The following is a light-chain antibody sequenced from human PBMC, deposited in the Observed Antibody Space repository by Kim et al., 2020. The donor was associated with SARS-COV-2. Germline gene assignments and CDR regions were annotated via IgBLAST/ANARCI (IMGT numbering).Light chain of an antibody. CDR2: GKN. CDR3: NSRDSSGNHLGV. V-gene: IGLV3-19*01. CDR1: SLRSYY. J-gene: IGLJ2*01. Sequence: LGQTVRITCQGDSLRSYYASWYQQKPGQAPVLVTYGKNNRPSGIPDRFSGSSAGNTASLTITGAQAEDEADYYCNSRDSSGNHLGVFGRGTQLTVL.